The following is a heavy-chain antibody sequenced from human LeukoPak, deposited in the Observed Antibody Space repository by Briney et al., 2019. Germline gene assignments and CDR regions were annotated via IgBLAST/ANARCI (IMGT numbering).Heavy chain of an antibody. D-gene: IGHD3-9*01. V-gene: IGHV3-23*01. Sequence: GGSLRLSCAASGFTFRSYTMSWVRQAPGKGLEWVSVISWNSGSIGYADSVKGRFTISRDNAKNSLYLQMNSLRAEDTAVYYCAKDQAYYDILTGYLDYWGQGTLVTVSS. J-gene: IGHJ4*02. CDR3: AKDQAYYDILTGYLDY. CDR2: ISWNSGSI. CDR1: GFTFRSYT.